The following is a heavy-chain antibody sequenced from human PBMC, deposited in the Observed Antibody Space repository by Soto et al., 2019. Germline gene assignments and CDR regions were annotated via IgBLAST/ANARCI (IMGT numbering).Heavy chain of an antibody. D-gene: IGHD3-9*01. CDR2: IYPGDSDT. CDR1: GYSFTSYW. CDR3: ARMKSRFDELSDSSGMDV. V-gene: IGHV5-51*01. J-gene: IGHJ6*02. Sequence: GESLKISCKGSGYSFTSYWIGWVRQMPGKGLEWMGIIYPGDSDTRYSPSFQGQVTISADKSISTAYLQWSSLKASDTAMYYCARMKSRFDELSDSSGMDVWGQGTTVTVPS.